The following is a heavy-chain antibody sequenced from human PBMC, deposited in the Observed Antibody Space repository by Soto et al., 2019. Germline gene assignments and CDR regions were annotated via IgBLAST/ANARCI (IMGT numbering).Heavy chain of an antibody. Sequence: EVQLLESGGGLVQPGGSLRLSCAASGFTFSSYAMNWVRQAPGKGLQWVSVISGSGDSTYYADSVKGRFTIPRDNSKNTLYLQMHSLRAEDTAVYYCARRNSGWYFDLWGRGTLVTVSS. CDR3: ARRNSGWYFDL. CDR2: ISGSGDST. J-gene: IGHJ2*01. V-gene: IGHV3-23*01. CDR1: GFTFSSYA. D-gene: IGHD4-4*01.